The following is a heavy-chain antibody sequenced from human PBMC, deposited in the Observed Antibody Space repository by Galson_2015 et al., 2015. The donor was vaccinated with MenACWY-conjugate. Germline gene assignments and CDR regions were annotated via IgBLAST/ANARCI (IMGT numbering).Heavy chain of an antibody. CDR1: GFTFSFHW. CDR2: VKQDGSEK. CDR3: ARNLAGQTGGYRWFVS. D-gene: IGHD2-8*02. J-gene: IGHJ5*01. V-gene: IGHV3-7*03. Sequence: SLRLSCATSGFTFSFHWMSWVRQAPGKGLEWVASVKQDGSEKYYVDSVKGRFTISRDNSKNSLYLHMNSLRGEDTAVYYCARNLAGQTGGYRWFVSWGQGTLVSVPS.